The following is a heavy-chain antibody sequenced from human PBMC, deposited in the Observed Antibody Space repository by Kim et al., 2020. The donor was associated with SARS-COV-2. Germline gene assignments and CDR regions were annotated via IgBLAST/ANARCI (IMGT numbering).Heavy chain of an antibody. CDR1: GFTFGDYA. V-gene: IGHV3-49*04. D-gene: IGHD3-22*01. J-gene: IGHJ4*02. Sequence: GGSLRLSCTASGFTFGDYAMSWVRQAPGKGLEWVGFIRSKAYGGTTEYAASVKGRFTISRDDSKSIAYLQMNSLKTEDTAVYYCTREDSLTYYYDSSGYYCDYWGQGTLVTVSS. CDR3: TREDSLTYYYDSSGYYCDY. CDR2: IRSKAYGGTT.